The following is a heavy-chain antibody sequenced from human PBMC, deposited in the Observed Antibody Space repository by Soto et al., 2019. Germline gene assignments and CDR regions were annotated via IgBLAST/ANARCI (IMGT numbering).Heavy chain of an antibody. J-gene: IGHJ4*02. CDR2: IKSRPDGGTT. V-gene: IGHV3-15*07. D-gene: IGHD3-16*01. CDR3: TTHLPGGPDDY. Sequence: GGSLRLSCAASGFTFSNAWMNWVRQAPGKGLEWVGRIKSRPDGGTTDYAAPVKGRFTISRDDSRKTLYLQMNSLKAEDTAVYFCTTHLPGGPDDYRGQRQLVTVSS. CDR1: GFTFSNAW.